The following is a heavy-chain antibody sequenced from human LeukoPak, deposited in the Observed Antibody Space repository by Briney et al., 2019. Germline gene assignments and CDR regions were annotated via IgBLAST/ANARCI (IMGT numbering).Heavy chain of an antibody. J-gene: IGHJ6*04. CDR2: MYHNRGT. D-gene: IGHD3-10*01. Sequence: LETLSLTCAVSGYSISSGYYWGWIRQPPGQGLEWIGSMYHNRGTYYNPSLKSRVTISMDTSKNQFSLRLSSVTAADTAVYYCASYYASGVSAYDYFGMDVWGKGTTVTVSS. CDR1: GYSISSGYY. V-gene: IGHV4-38-2*01. CDR3: ASYYASGVSAYDYFGMDV.